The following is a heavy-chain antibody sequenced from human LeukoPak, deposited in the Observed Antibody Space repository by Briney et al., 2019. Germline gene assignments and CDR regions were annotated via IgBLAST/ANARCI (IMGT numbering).Heavy chain of an antibody. CDR2: ISSSSSYT. CDR3: ARGRWERYCSGGSCYSDNHFDY. J-gene: IGHJ4*02. V-gene: IGHV3-11*05. D-gene: IGHD2-15*01. Sequence: PGGSLRLSCAASGFTFSDYYMSWIRQAPGKGLEWVSYISSSSSYTNYADSVKGRFTISRDNAKNSLHLQMNSLRAEDTAVYYCARGRWERYCSGGSCYSDNHFDYWGQGTLVTVSS. CDR1: GFTFSDYY.